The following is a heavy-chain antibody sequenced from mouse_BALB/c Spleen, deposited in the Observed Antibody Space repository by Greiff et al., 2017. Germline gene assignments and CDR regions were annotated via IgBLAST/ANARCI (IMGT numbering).Heavy chain of an antibody. CDR3: ARPTVVTDWYFDV. Sequence: ESGPSLVKPSQTLSLTCSVTGDSITSCYWNWIRKFPGNKLEYMGYISYSGSTYYNPSLKSRISITRDTSKNQYYLQLNSVTTEDTATYYCARPTVVTDWYFDVWGAGTTVTVSS. J-gene: IGHJ1*01. CDR1: GDSITSCY. D-gene: IGHD1-1*01. V-gene: IGHV3-8*02. CDR2: ISYSGST.